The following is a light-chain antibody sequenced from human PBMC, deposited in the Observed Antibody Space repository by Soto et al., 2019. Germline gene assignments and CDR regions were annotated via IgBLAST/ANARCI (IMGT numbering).Light chain of an antibody. CDR1: SSDVGGYNY. J-gene: IGLJ2*01. Sequence: QSALTQPDSVSGSPGQSITISCIGTSSDVGGYNYVSWYQQHPDKAPKLVIYNVSNRPSGVSDRFSGSKSGNTASLIISGLQAEDEADYYCSSYTSISTVIFGGGTKLTVL. CDR2: NVS. CDR3: SSYTSISTVI. V-gene: IGLV2-14*01.